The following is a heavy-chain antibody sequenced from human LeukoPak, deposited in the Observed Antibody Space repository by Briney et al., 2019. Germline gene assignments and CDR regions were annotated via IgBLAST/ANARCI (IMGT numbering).Heavy chain of an antibody. Sequence: GGSLRLSCAASGFTFSSYGMHWVRQAPGKGLEWVAVISFDGNNKYYADSVKGRFTISRDNSKNTLYLQMDSLGAEDTAVYYCARGPLPGYSSGWLTPGDYWGQGTLVTVSS. D-gene: IGHD6-19*01. CDR2: ISFDGNNK. CDR1: GFTFSSYG. J-gene: IGHJ4*02. CDR3: ARGPLPGYSSGWLTPGDY. V-gene: IGHV3-30*03.